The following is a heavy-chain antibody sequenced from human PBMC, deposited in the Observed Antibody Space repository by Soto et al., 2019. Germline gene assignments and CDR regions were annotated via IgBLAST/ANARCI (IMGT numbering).Heavy chain of an antibody. V-gene: IGHV4-59*05. D-gene: IGHD6-19*01. J-gene: IGHJ4*02. Sequence: PHASTVGDGSSIGCCWRRISKHPGKGLQWIGSVYHIGSSNYNPSLKSRLTVSVGTSKTQSSLRLNSVTAADTAVYYCSRKAVSGPLTGFDYWGQGILVTVSS. CDR2: VYHIGSS. CDR1: DGSSIGCC. CDR3: SRKAVSGPLTGFDY.